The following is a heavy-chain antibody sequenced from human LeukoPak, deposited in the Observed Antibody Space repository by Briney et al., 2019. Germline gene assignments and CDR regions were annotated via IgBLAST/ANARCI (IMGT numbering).Heavy chain of an antibody. J-gene: IGHJ4*02. CDR2: ISSNGGST. CDR1: GFTFSSYA. CDR3: VKRRSYSSGYYLDY. V-gene: IGHV3-64D*06. D-gene: IGHD3-22*01. Sequence: PGGSLRLSCSASGFTFSSYAMHWVRQAPGKGLEYVSAISSNGGSTYYADSVEGRFTISRDNSKNTLYLQMSSLRAEDTAVYYCVKRRSYSSGYYLDYWGQGTLVTVSS.